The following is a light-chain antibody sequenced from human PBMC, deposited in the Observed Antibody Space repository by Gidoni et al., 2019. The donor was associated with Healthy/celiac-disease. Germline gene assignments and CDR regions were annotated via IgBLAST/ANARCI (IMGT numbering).Light chain of an antibody. J-gene: IGLJ3*02. V-gene: IGLV1-40*01. CDR2: GNS. CDR1: SSNIGAGYD. CDR3: QSYDSSLSGWV. Sequence: QSVLTQTPSVSGAPGQRVTISCTGSSSNIGAGYDVHWYQQLPGTAPKLLISGNSNRPSGVPDRFSGSKSGTSASLAITGLQAEDEADYYCQSYDSSLSGWVFGGGTKLPVL.